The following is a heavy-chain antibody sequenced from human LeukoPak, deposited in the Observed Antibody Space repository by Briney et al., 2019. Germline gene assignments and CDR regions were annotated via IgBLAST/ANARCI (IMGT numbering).Heavy chain of an antibody. Sequence: GESLRLSCAASGFTFRDRYMSWIRQAPGKGLEWISYISSSGYTTHYGDSVKGRFTISWDNAKNSLNLQINSLRDEDTAVYYCARCGGDCSDGFDIWGQGTVVTVSS. CDR3: ARCGGDCSDGFDI. V-gene: IGHV3-11*04. J-gene: IGHJ3*02. D-gene: IGHD2-21*02. CDR1: GFTFRDRY. CDR2: ISSSGYTT.